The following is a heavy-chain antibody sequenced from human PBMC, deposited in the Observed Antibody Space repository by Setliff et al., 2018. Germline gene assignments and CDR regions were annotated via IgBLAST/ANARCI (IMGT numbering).Heavy chain of an antibody. V-gene: IGHV1-18*01. D-gene: IGHD3-22*01. CDR2: LSPYNGNT. J-gene: IGHJ4*02. CDR3: ARINFYVSSGHYYAPDY. CDR1: GFTFTDSI. Sequence: ASVKVSCKASGFTFTDSIVNWVRQAPGQGLEWVGWLSPYNGNTYSAQKFQGRVTLTTDTSTTTAYMELRSLRSDDSAVYYCARINFYVSSGHYYAPDYWGQGTLVTVSS.